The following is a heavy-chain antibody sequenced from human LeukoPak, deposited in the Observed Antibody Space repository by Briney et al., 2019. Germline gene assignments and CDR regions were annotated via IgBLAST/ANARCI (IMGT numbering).Heavy chain of an antibody. CDR1: GSTVSSSY. J-gene: IGHJ3*02. CDR3: ARDHKDDAFDI. V-gene: IGHV3-53*01. Sequence: GGSLRLSCAASGSTVSSSYMSWVRQAPGKGLEWVSVIYSGGSTYYADSVKGRFTISRDNSKNTLYLQMNSLRAEDTAVYYCARDHKDDAFDIWGQGTMVTVSS. CDR2: IYSGGST.